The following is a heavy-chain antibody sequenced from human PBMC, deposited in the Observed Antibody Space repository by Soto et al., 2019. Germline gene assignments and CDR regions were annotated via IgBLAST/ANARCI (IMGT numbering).Heavy chain of an antibody. V-gene: IGHV4-31*03. CDR2: INYRGTT. J-gene: IGHJ4*02. CDR1: GGSITNGDYY. CDR3: ARDAPGEAPY. Sequence: QVQLQESGPGLVRPSQTLSLTCTVSGGSITNGDYYWNWIRQHPGKGLEWIGYINYRGTTFYNPYLNSRVLVSVKTSKIQFSLNLSSVTAADTAVYFCARDAPGEAPYWGQGTLVTVSS. D-gene: IGHD2-2*01.